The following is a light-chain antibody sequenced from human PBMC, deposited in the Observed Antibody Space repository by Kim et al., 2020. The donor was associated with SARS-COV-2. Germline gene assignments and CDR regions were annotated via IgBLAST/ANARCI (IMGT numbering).Light chain of an antibody. CDR1: SLRNYY. CDR2: DKD. J-gene: IGLJ1*01. CDR3: NSRDRDTTGHLYV. V-gene: IGLV3-19*01. Sequence: SSELTQDPAVSVALGQTVRITCQGDSLRNYYASWYQQKPGRAPVLFVYDKDSRPSGIPDRFSWSSSGDTASLTITGAQAADEADYYCNSRDRDTTGHLYV.